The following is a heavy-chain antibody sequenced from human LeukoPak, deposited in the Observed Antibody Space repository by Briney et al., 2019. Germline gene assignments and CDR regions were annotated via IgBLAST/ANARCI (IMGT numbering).Heavy chain of an antibody. CDR2: INHSGST. J-gene: IGHJ4*02. V-gene: IGHV4-34*01. D-gene: IGHD5-12*01. CDR3: AIDIVATILAY. CDR1: GGSISSYY. Sequence: SETLSLTCTVPGGSISSYYWSWIRQPPGKGLEWIGEINHSGSTNYNPSLKSRVTVSVDTSKNQFSLKLSSVTAADTAVYYCAIDIVATILAYWGQGTLVTVSS.